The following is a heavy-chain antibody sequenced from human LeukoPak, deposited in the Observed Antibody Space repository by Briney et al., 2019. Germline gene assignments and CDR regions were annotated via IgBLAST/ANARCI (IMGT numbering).Heavy chain of an antibody. CDR1: GGSISNYY. J-gene: IGHJ6*03. CDR3: ARAHIVVVVAAKPYYYMDV. CDR2: IYYSGST. Sequence: SETLFLTCTVSGGSISNYYWSWLRQPPGKELEWIGYIYYSGSTNYNPSLKSRVTISVDTSKNQFSLKLSSVTAADTAVYYCARAHIVVVVAAKPYYYMDVWGKGATVTVSS. D-gene: IGHD2-15*01. V-gene: IGHV4-59*12.